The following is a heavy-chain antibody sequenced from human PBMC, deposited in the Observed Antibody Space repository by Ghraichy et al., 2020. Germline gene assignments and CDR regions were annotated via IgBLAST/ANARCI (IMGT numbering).Heavy chain of an antibody. CDR3: ARGRRYYDFWSGYDYYYYYYMDV. V-gene: IGHV1-18*01. CDR1: GYTFTSYG. CDR2: ISAYNGNT. Sequence: ASVKVSCKASGYTFTSYGISWVRQAPGQGLEWMGWISAYNGNTNYAQKLQGRVTMTTDTSTSTAYMELRSLRSDDTAVYYCARGRRYYDFWSGYDYYYYYYMDVWGKGTTVTVSS. D-gene: IGHD3-3*01. J-gene: IGHJ6*03.